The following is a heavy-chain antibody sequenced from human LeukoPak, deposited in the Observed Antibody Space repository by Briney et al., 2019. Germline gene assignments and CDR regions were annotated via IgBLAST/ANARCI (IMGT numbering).Heavy chain of an antibody. Sequence: SETLSLTCTVSGDSISSSSYYWGRIRQPPGKGLEWIGTIYYSGSTYYSPSLESRVTLSIDTSKNQFSLRLNSVTAADTAVYYCARVLPQWLARYYFDCWGQGTLVTVSS. V-gene: IGHV4-39*01. CDR1: GDSISSSSYY. J-gene: IGHJ4*02. CDR2: IYYSGST. CDR3: ARVLPQWLARYYFDC. D-gene: IGHD6-19*01.